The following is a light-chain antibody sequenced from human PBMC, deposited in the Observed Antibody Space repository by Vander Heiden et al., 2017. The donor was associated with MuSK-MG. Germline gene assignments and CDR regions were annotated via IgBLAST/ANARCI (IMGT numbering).Light chain of an antibody. J-gene: IGKJ1*01. CDR3: QHSYSTPRT. Sequence: SYLSASVGDRVTITCRASQSISGYLNWYQQKPGTAPKLLIYGASTLQSGVPSRFRGSGSGTDFTLTVTSLQPEDFATYYCQHSYSTPRTFGQGTKVDIK. V-gene: IGKV1-39*01. CDR1: QSISGY. CDR2: GAS.